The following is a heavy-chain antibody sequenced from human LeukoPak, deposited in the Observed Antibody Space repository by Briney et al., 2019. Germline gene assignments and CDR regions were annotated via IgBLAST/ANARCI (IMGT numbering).Heavy chain of an antibody. CDR3: ANGWSPDY. CDR2: ISGSGGST. CDR1: RFTFSSYA. D-gene: IGHD2-15*01. J-gene: IGHJ4*02. V-gene: IGHV3-23*01. Sequence: GGSLRLSCAASRFTFSSYAMSWVRQAPGKGLEWVSGISGSGGSTYYADSVKGRFTIFRDNSKNTLYLQMNSLRAEDTAVYHCANGWSPDYWGRGTLVTVSS.